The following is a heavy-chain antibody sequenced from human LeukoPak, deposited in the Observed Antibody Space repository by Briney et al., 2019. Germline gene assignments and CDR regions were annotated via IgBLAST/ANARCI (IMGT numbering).Heavy chain of an antibody. CDR1: AFTSNNFA. V-gene: IGHV3-23*01. J-gene: IGHJ4*02. Sequence: GGSLRLSCAASAFTSNNFAMSWVRQAPGKGLEWVSGISAGGGTTIYVDSVKGRFTISRDNSKNTLYLQMNSLRAEDTAVYYCARRDSSRSFDYWGQGTLVTVSS. CDR2: ISAGGGTT. D-gene: IGHD6-6*01. CDR3: ARRDSSRSFDY.